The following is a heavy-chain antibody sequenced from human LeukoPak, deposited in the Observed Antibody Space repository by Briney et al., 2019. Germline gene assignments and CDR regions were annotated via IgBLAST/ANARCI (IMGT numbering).Heavy chain of an antibody. CDR3: AKVALWFGDAWYFDY. Sequence: GRSLRLSCAASGFTFDDYAMHWVRHAPGKGLEWVSGISWNSGSIGYADSVKGRFTIFRDNAKNSLYLQMNSLRAEDTALYYCAKVALWFGDAWYFDYWGQGTLVTVSS. CDR2: ISWNSGSI. D-gene: IGHD3-10*01. V-gene: IGHV3-9*01. J-gene: IGHJ4*02. CDR1: GFTFDDYA.